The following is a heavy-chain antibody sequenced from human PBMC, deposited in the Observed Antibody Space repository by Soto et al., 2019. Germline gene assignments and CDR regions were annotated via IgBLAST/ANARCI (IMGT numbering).Heavy chain of an antibody. J-gene: IGHJ5*02. CDR2: IIPIFGTA. CDR3: ARGKQWPEDKWCDP. V-gene: IGHV1-69*13. D-gene: IGHD6-19*01. Sequence: SAEVGSKSSGDSVCSYAVAVVRQTPGQGLEWMGGIIPIFGTANYAQKFQGRVTITADESTSTAYMELSSLRSEDTAVYYCARGKQWPEDKWCDPWGQGTLVTVSS. CDR1: GDSVCSYA.